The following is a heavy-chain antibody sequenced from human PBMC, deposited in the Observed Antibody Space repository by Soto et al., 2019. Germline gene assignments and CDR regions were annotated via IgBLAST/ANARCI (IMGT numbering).Heavy chain of an antibody. CDR2: MSVYTGNT. J-gene: IGHJ4*02. Sequence: ASVKVSCKASGYTFSNYDISWVRQAPGQGLEWMGWMSVYTGNTDYAQKLQGRVTMTTDTPTSTAYMELRSLRSDDTAIYYCARRIRQELIDYWGQGTLVTVSS. V-gene: IGHV1-18*04. D-gene: IGHD6-13*01. CDR1: GYTFSNYD. CDR3: ARRIRQELIDY.